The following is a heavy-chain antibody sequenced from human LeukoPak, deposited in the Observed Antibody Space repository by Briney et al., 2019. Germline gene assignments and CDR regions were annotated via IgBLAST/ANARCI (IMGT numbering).Heavy chain of an antibody. CDR3: AKLGDSSGYYQPFDY. V-gene: IGHV3-23*01. J-gene: IGHJ4*02. D-gene: IGHD3-22*01. Sequence: GGSLRLSCAASGFTFSSYAMSWVRQAPGKGLEWVSAISGSGGSTYYADSVKGRFTISRDNSKNTLYLQMNSLGAEDTAVYYCAKLGDSSGYYQPFDYWGQGTLVTVSS. CDR1: GFTFSSYA. CDR2: ISGSGGST.